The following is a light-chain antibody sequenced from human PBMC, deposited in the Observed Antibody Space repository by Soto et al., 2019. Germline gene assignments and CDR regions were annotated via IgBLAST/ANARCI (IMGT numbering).Light chain of an antibody. CDR3: QQYGSSPPIT. V-gene: IGKV3-20*01. J-gene: IGKJ5*01. CDR2: GAS. CDR1: QSVSNSY. Sequence: EIVLTQSPGILSLSPGERATLSCRASQSVSNSYLAWYQQKPGQAPRLLIYGASSRATGIPDRFSGSGSGTDFTLTISRLEPEDFAVYYCQQYGSSPPITFGQGTRLEIK.